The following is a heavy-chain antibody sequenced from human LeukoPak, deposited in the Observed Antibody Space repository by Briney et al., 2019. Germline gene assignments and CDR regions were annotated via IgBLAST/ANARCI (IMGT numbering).Heavy chain of an antibody. J-gene: IGHJ4*02. CDR1: GYTFTAYY. CDR3: ARGVGAADY. D-gene: IGHD2-15*01. Sequence: ASVKVSCEASGYTFTAYYIHWVRQAPGQGLEWMGWINPYNEDTKYAQKFQGKIIMTADTSTRTAYMDLRSLRSDDTAMYYCARGVGAADYWGQGTLVTASS. V-gene: IGHV1-2*02. CDR2: INPYNEDT.